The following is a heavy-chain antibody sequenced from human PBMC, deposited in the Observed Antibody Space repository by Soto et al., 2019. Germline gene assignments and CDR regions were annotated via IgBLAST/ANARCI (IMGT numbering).Heavy chain of an antibody. D-gene: IGHD3-22*01. CDR2: ITSSGGNT. J-gene: IGHJ5*01. Sequence: GGSLRLSCVASGFTFSNYAMTWVRQAPGKGLDWVSSITSSGGNTYHADSVKGRFTISRDNSKNTLYLQMSSLRAEDTALYYCAKNRASSAYSASDPWGQGTLVTVSS. V-gene: IGHV3-23*01. CDR1: GFTFSNYA. CDR3: AKNRASSAYSASDP.